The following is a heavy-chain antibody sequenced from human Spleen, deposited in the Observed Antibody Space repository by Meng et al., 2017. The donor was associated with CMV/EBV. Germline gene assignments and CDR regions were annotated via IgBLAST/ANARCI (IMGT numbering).Heavy chain of an antibody. CDR2: IREDGSEK. D-gene: IGHD1-26*01. V-gene: IGHV3-7*01. CDR3: ARQEGAILGLAS. Sequence: GESLKISCATSGFTFSSYWMNWVRQAPGKGLEWVANIREDGSEKYYVDSLKGRFSISRDNAKNSPYLQMNSLRAEDTAVYYCARQEGAILGLASWGQGTLVTVSS. CDR1: GFTFSSYW. J-gene: IGHJ5*02.